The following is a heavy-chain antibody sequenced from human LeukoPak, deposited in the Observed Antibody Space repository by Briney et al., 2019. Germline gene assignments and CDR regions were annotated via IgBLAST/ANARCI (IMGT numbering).Heavy chain of an antibody. V-gene: IGHV1-2*02. CDR3: ARGSYNWNDGGYYFDY. D-gene: IGHD1-1*01. J-gene: IGHJ4*02. Sequence: GASVKVSCKASGYTFTGYYMHWVRQASGQGLEWMGWINPNSGGTNYAQKFQGRVTMTRDTSISTAYMELSRLRSDDTAVYYCARGSYNWNDGGYYFDYWGQGTLVTVSS. CDR2: INPNSGGT. CDR1: GYTFTGYY.